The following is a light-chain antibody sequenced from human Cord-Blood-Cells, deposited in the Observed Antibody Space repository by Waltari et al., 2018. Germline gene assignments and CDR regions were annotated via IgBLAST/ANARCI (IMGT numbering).Light chain of an antibody. CDR1: QSVLYSSNNKNY. CDR3: QQYYSTPRWT. J-gene: IGKJ1*01. V-gene: IGKV4-1*01. Sequence: DIVMTQSPDSLAVSLGERATINCKSSQSVLYSSNNKNYLAWYQQKPGQPPKLLIYWVSTRESGVPDRFSGSGSGTDFTLTISSLQAEDVAVYYCQQYYSTPRWTFGQRTKVEIK. CDR2: WVS.